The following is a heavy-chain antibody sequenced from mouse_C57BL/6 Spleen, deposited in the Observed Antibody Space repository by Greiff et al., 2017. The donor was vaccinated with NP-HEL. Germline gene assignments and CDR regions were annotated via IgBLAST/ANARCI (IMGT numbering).Heavy chain of an antibody. V-gene: IGHV1-59*01. Sequence: QVQLQQPGAELVRPGTSVKLSCKASGYTFTSYWMHWVKQRPGQGLEWIGVIDPSDSYTNYNQKFKGKATLTVDTSSSTAYMQLSSLTSEDSAVYYCARDGTIFDYWGQGTTLTVSS. D-gene: IGHD4-1*01. CDR3: ARDGTIFDY. CDR2: IDPSDSYT. CDR1: GYTFTSYW. J-gene: IGHJ2*01.